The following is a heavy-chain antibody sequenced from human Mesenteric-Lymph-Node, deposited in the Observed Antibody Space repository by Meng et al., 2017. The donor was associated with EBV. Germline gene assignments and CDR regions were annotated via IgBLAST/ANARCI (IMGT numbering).Heavy chain of an antibody. J-gene: IGHJ4*02. Sequence: QVPVRQRGRGRFKPQERLSLPCSVSGASSSCPIWWSGVRQPPGKCLEGIGEVYHSGSTNHNPSLKSRVSMSVDTYKNHFSLKLTSVTAADTAMYYCAEVLNGYYYFDYWGQGTLVTVSS. D-gene: IGHD3-22*01. CDR2: VYHSGST. CDR1: GASSSCPIW. CDR3: AEVLNGYYYFDY. V-gene: IGHV4-4*03.